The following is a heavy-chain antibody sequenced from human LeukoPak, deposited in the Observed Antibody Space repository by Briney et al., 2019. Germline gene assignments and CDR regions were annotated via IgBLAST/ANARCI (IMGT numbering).Heavy chain of an antibody. V-gene: IGHV4-34*01. CDR2: INHSGST. Sequence: SETLSLTCAVYGGSFSGYYWSWIRQPPGKGLEWIGEINHSGSTNYNPSLKSRVTISVDTSKNQFSLKLSSVTAADTAVYYCARSEYCSSTSCYYWRPNNWFDPWGQGTLVTVSS. CDR3: ARSEYCSSTSCYYWRPNNWFDP. J-gene: IGHJ5*02. CDR1: GGSFSGYY. D-gene: IGHD2-2*01.